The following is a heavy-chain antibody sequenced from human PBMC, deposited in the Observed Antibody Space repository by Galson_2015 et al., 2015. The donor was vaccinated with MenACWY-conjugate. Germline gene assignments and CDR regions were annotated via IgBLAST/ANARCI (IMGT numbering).Heavy chain of an antibody. CDR3: ARDRWGYWFDP. V-gene: IGHV4-39*07. CDR2: IYYSGST. Sequence: LSLTCTVSGDSISSTTYYWGWIRQPPGKGLEWIGSIYYSGSTYYNPSLKSRVTMSVDTSKNQFSLKLSSVTAADTAVYYCARDRWGYWFDPWGQGTRVTVSS. CDR1: GDSISSTTYY. D-gene: IGHD2-21*01. J-gene: IGHJ5*02.